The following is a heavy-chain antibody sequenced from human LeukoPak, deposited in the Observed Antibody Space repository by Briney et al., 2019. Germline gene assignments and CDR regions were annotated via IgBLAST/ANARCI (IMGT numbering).Heavy chain of an antibody. CDR2: IIPIFGTA. CDR3: ARSPGLRNWFDP. J-gene: IGHJ5*02. Sequence: GASVKVSCKASGGTFSSYAISWVRQAPGQGLEWMGGIIPIFGTANYAQKFQGRVTITTDESTSTAYMELGSLRSEDTAVYYCARSPGLRNWFDPWGQGTLVTVSS. V-gene: IGHV1-69*05. CDR1: GGTFSSYA.